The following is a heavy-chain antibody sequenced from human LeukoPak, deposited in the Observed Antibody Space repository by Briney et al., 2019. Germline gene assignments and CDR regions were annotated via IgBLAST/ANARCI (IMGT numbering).Heavy chain of an antibody. V-gene: IGHV6-1*01. CDR3: ARANGRASRPFDI. CDR2: TYYKSKWYN. J-gene: IGHJ3*02. Sequence: SQTLSLTCAISGDSVSSNSAAWNWVRQSPSRGLEWLGWTYYKSKWYNDYAVAVKSRITINPDTSKNQFSLQLNSVTPEDTAMYYCARANGRASRPFDIWGKGQWSPSLQ. D-gene: IGHD2-8*01. CDR1: GDSVSSNSAA.